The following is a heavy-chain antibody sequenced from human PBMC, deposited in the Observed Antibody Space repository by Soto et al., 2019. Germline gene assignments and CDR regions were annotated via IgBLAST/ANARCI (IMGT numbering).Heavy chain of an antibody. CDR2: ISAYNGNT. D-gene: IGHD2-2*01. Sequence: ASGKVSCKASGYTFTSYGISWVRQAPGQGLEWMGWISAYNGNTNYAQKLQGRVTMTTDTSTSTAYMELRSLRSDDTAVYYCARVGCSSTSCYHWFAPWGQRTLLTASS. CDR3: ARVGCSSTSCYHWFAP. V-gene: IGHV1-18*01. CDR1: GYTFTSYG. J-gene: IGHJ5*02.